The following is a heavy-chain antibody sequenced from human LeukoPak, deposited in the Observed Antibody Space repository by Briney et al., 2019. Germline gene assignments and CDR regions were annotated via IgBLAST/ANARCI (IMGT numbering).Heavy chain of an antibody. V-gene: IGHV1-18*01. J-gene: IGHJ3*02. CDR1: GGTFSSYA. Sequence: ASVKVSCKASGGTFSSYAISWVRQAPGQGLEWMGWITAYNSGDTKYAQDFQGRVTMTTDTSTSTAYMELRSLRSDDTAVYYCARDWTEGYCSGGSCLPLRRYDAFDIWGQGTMVTVSS. CDR2: ITAYNSGDT. CDR3: ARDWTEGYCSGGSCLPLRRYDAFDI. D-gene: IGHD2-15*01.